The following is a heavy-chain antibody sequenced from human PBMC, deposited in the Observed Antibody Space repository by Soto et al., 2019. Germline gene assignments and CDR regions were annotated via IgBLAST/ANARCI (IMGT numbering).Heavy chain of an antibody. CDR3: ARHRVRGATYYFDY. CDR2: IYYSGST. Sequence: QLQLQESGPGLVKPSETLSLTCTVSGGSISSSSYYWGWIRQPPGKGLEWIGSIYYSGSTYYNPSLKSQVTISVDTSKNQFSLKLSSVTAADTAVYYCARHRVRGATYYFDYWGQGTLVTVSS. J-gene: IGHJ4*02. V-gene: IGHV4-39*01. CDR1: GGSISSSSYY. D-gene: IGHD1-26*01.